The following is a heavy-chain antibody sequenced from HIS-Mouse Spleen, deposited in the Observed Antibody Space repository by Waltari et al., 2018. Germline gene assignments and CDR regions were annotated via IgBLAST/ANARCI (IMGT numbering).Heavy chain of an antibody. Sequence: QVQLVQSGAEVKKPGASVKVSCKASGYTFTSYDINWVRQATGQGLEWMGWINPNSGGTNYAQKFQGRVTMTRDTSISTAYMELSRLRSDDTAVYYCARLTGDAFDIWGQGTMVTVSS. CDR2: INPNSGGT. CDR3: ARLTGDAFDI. CDR1: GYTFTSYD. J-gene: IGHJ3*02. V-gene: IGHV1-2*02. D-gene: IGHD7-27*01.